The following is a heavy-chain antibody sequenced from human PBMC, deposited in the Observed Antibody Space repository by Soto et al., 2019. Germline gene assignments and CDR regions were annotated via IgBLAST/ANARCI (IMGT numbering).Heavy chain of an antibody. J-gene: IGHJ5*01. CDR2: ISSSRSTI. V-gene: IGHV3-11*01. CDR1: GFTFSDYY. CDR3: VCYKIFWDLPT. D-gene: IGHD3-10*01. Sequence: QVQLVESGGGLVKPGGSLRLSCAASGFTFSDYYMTWLRQAPGKGLEWVSYISSSRSTIYYADSVKGRFTISRDNGKNSLYVQMHSLRAEGTAVYYWVCYKIFWDLPTLGQGTLVTVSS.